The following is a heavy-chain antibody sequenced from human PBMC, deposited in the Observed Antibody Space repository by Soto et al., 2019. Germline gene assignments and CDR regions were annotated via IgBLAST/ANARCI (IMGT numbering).Heavy chain of an antibody. J-gene: IGHJ4*02. V-gene: IGHV4-39*01. D-gene: IGHD6-19*01. CDR3: ASSGWWYFDY. CDR1: GGSISSSSYF. CDR2: IYYSGST. Sequence: SETLSLTCTVSGGSISSSSYFWGWIRQPPGKGMEWIGSIYYSGSTYYNPSLKSRVTISVDTSKNQFSLKLSSVTAADTAVYYCASSGWWYFDYWGQGTLVTVSS.